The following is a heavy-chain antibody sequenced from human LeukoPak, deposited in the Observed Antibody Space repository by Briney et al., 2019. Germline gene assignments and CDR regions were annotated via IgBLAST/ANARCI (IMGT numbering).Heavy chain of an antibody. CDR1: GASISSSNYY. Sequence: PSETLSLTCAVSGASISSSNYYWGWVRQSPGKGLEWIGNIYSSGNTYYNASLKSRVTMYIDTSKNQFSLKLSSVTAADTAMYYCARSNGYGLIDYWGQGTLVTVSS. CDR2: IYSSGNT. V-gene: IGHV4-39*01. D-gene: IGHD5-12*01. J-gene: IGHJ4*02. CDR3: ARSNGYGLIDY.